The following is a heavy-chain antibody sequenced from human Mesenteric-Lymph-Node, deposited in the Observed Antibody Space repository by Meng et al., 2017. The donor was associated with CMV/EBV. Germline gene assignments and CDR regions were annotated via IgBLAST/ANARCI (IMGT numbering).Heavy chain of an antibody. D-gene: IGHD3-3*01. CDR2: ISTSGSII. CDR3: ARADFSSGFYPFDY. J-gene: IGHJ4*02. V-gene: IGHV3-48*03. CDR1: GFTFSTYE. Sequence: LSLTCAASGFTFSTYEMNWVRQGPGKGLEWVAYISTSGSIIYYADSVKGRFTVSRDNAKNSVFLHMNSLRAEDTAVYYCARADFSSGFYPFDYWGPGTLVTVSS.